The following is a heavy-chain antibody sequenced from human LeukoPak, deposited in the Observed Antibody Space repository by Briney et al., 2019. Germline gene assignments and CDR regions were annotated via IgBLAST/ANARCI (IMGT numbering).Heavy chain of an antibody. Sequence: GGSLRLSCEASGFSFTTYAMSWVRQAPGNGLEWVSVIYSGGSTYYADSVKGRFTISRDNSKNTLYLQMNSLRAEDTAVYYCARDMTSSGWSTYYNGMDVWGQGTTVTVSS. CDR3: ARDMTSSGWSTYYNGMDV. CDR1: GFSFTTYA. J-gene: IGHJ6*02. D-gene: IGHD6-19*01. V-gene: IGHV3-66*01. CDR2: IYSGGST.